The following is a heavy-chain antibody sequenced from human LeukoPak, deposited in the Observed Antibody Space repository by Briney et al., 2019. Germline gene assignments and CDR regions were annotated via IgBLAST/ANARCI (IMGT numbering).Heavy chain of an antibody. CDR1: GFTFSSYS. V-gene: IGHV3-21*01. CDR2: ISSSSSYI. CDR3: AGSPLSGVAPGFDY. Sequence: GGSLRLSCAASGFTFSSYSMNWVRQAPGKGLEWVSSISSSSSYIYYADSVKGRFTISRDNAKNSLYLQMNSLRAEDTAVYYCAGSPLSGVAPGFDYWGQGTLVTASS. J-gene: IGHJ4*02. D-gene: IGHD2-15*01.